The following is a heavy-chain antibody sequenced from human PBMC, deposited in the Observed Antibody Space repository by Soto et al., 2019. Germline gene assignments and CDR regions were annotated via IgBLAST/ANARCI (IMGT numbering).Heavy chain of an antibody. CDR3: VKNREAGSLSKYSYAS. V-gene: IGHV3-23*01. J-gene: IGHJ2*01. CDR1: GFTFSCCA. D-gene: IGHD1-26*01. Sequence: QPGGSLRLSCAASGFTFSCCAMSWVRQALGKGLDYVSTIHGDGDYIHYSDSVKGRFTISRDNSRNTLYLQMNSLRADDTAVYYCVKNREAGSLSKYSYASWRRGSMVTASS. CDR2: IHGDGDYI.